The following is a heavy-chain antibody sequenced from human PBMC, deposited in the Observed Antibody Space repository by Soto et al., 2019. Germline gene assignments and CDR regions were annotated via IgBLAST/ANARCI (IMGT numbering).Heavy chain of an antibody. V-gene: IGHV1-69*02. CDR1: GGTFSSYT. CDR3: ARATAVTAAGFDY. CDR2: IIPILGIA. D-gene: IGHD6-13*01. Sequence: QVQLVQSGAEVKKPGSSVKVSCKASGGTFSSYTISWVRQVPGQGLEWMGRIIPILGIANYAQKFQGRVTITADKSTSTAYMELSSLRSEDTAVYYCARATAVTAAGFDYWGQGSLVTVSS. J-gene: IGHJ4*02.